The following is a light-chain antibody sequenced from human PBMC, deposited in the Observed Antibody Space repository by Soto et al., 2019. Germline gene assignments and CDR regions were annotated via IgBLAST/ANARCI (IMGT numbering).Light chain of an antibody. CDR1: SSDVGTYNL. Sequence: QSVLTQPASVSGSPGQSITISCTGTSSDVGTYNLVSWYQQHPGNAPKLMIYEGNKPPSGVSNRFSGSKSGTTASLTISGLQAEDEGDYYCSSYVGSGTYVVFGGGTKLTVL. CDR2: EGN. CDR3: SSYVGSGTYVV. J-gene: IGLJ2*01. V-gene: IGLV2-23*01.